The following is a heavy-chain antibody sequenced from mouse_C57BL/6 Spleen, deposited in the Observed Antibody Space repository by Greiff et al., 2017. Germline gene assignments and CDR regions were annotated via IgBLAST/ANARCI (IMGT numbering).Heavy chain of an antibody. CDR1: GYAFSSSW. CDR3: AVEDSSWEAWFAY. J-gene: IGHJ3*01. D-gene: IGHD4-1*01. CDR2: IYPGDGDT. Sequence: VQLQESGPELVKPGASVKISCKASGYAFSSSWMNWVKQRPGKGLEWIGRIYPGDGDTNYNGKFKGKATLTADKSSSTAYMQLSSLTSEDSAVSFCAVEDSSWEAWFAYWGQGTLVTVSA. V-gene: IGHV1-82*01.